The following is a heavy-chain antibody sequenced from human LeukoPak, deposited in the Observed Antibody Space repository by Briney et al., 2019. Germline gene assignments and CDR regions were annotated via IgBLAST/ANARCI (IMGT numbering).Heavy chain of an antibody. CDR3: ARGDSHYYYMDV. J-gene: IGHJ6*03. D-gene: IGHD5-18*01. Sequence: GGSLRLSCAASGFTFSSYSMNWVRQAPGKGLEWVSYISSSSSTIYYADSVKGRFTISRDNAKNSLYLQMNSLRAEDTAVYYCARGDSHYYYMDVWRKGTTVTVSS. CDR2: ISSSSSTI. V-gene: IGHV3-48*04. CDR1: GFTFSSYS.